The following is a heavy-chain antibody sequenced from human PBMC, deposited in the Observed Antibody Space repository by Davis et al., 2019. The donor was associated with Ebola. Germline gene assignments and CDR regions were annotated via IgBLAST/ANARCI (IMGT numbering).Heavy chain of an antibody. CDR1: GGSISSSSYY. CDR2: IYYSGST. Sequence: PSETLSLTCTVSGGSISSSSYYWGWIRQPPGKGLEWIGSIYYSGSTYYNPSLKSRVTISVDTSKNQFSLKLSSVTAADTAVYYCARGGRTAVTTNDYWGQGTLVTVSS. CDR3: ARGGRTAVTTNDY. J-gene: IGHJ4*02. D-gene: IGHD4-17*01. V-gene: IGHV4-39*07.